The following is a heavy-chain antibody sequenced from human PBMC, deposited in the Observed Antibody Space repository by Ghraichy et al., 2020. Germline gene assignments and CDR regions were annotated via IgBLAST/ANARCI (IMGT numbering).Heavy chain of an antibody. CDR3: ARAPWIELHFDF. CDR1: GSSIISYY. V-gene: IGHV4-59*01. J-gene: IGHJ4*02. Sequence: SETLSLTCTVSGSSIISYYWSWIRQPPGKGLEWIGYIKYSGSTKYNPSLKSRVSISLDTSKSQFSLRMSSVIAADTAVYYCARAPWIELHFDFWGQGTLVTVSS. CDR2: IKYSGST. D-gene: IGHD5-12*01.